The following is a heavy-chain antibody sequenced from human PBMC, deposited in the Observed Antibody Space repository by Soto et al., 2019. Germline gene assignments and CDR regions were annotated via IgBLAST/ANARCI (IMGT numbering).Heavy chain of an antibody. CDR3: ARGVVVVAASQLGWFDP. CDR2: IIPMFGTT. Sequence: SVKVSCKASGGTFSSYAINWVRQAPGQGLEWMGGIIPMFGTTKYAQRFQGRLTVSADESTSTAYMELSSLRSEDTAVYYCARGVVVVAASQLGWFDPWGQGTLVTVSS. CDR1: GGTFSSYA. J-gene: IGHJ5*02. V-gene: IGHV1-69*13. D-gene: IGHD2-15*01.